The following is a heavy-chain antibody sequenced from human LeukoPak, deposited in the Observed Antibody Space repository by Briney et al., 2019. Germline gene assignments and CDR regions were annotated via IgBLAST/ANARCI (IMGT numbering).Heavy chain of an antibody. Sequence: SQTLSLTCAISGDSVSRKSPTWNWIRQSPSRGLEWLGRTYYRSQWFYDYGVSVKGRIVTNPDTSKNEFSLQLNSVTPEDTAVYFCARDFSGWYNWFDPWGQGILVTVSS. CDR2: TYYRSQWFY. D-gene: IGHD6-19*01. CDR1: GDSVSRKSPT. J-gene: IGHJ5*02. CDR3: ARDFSGWYNWFDP. V-gene: IGHV6-1*01.